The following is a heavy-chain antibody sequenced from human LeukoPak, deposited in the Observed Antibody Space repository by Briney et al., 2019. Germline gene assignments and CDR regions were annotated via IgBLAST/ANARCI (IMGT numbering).Heavy chain of an antibody. Sequence: PSETLSLTCTVSGGSISSSSYYWGWIRQPPGKGLEWIGSIYYSGSTYYNPSLKSRVTISVDTSQNQFSLKLSSVTAADTAVYYCARDRTDYYGMDVWGQGTTVTVSS. CDR1: GGSISSSSYY. J-gene: IGHJ6*02. CDR3: ARDRTDYYGMDV. V-gene: IGHV4-39*07. CDR2: IYYSGST.